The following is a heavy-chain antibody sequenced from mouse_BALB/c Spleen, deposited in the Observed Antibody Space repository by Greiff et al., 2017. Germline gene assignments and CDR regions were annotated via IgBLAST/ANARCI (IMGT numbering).Heavy chain of an antibody. Sequence: VQLQQSGPELVKPGASVKISCKASGYSFTGYYIHWVKQRPGQGLEWIGWIFPGSGNTKYNEKFKGKATLTADTSSSTAYMQLSSLTSEDSAVYFCARSEYGNYGAYWGQGTLVTVSA. CDR2: IFPGSGNT. D-gene: IGHD2-10*02. CDR3: ARSEYGNYGAY. CDR1: GYSFTGYY. V-gene: IGHV1-66*01. J-gene: IGHJ3*01.